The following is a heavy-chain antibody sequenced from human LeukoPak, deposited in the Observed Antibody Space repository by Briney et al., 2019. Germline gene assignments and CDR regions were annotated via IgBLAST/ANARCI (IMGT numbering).Heavy chain of an antibody. CDR3: ARIIAVGGTDWFDP. Sequence: PGGSLRLSCAASGFTFSSYWITWVRQAPGKGLEWVSYISSSGSTIYYADSVKGRFTISRDNAKNSLYLQMNSLRAEDTAVYYCARIIAVGGTDWFDPWGQGTLVTVSS. J-gene: IGHJ5*02. CDR1: GFTFSSYW. CDR2: ISSSGSTI. V-gene: IGHV3-48*03. D-gene: IGHD6-13*01.